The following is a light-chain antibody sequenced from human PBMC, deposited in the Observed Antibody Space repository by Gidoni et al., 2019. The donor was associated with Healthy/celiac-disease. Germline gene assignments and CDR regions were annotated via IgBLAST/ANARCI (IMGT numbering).Light chain of an antibody. J-gene: IGKJ3*01. CDR1: QSVSSY. CDR2: DAS. Sequence: EIVLTQSPATLSLSPGERATLSCRASQSVSSYLAWYQQKPGQAPRLLIYDASNSATGIPARFSGSGSGTDFTLTISSLEPEDFAVYYCQQRSNWPSFTFGPGTKVEIK. CDR3: QQRSNWPSFT. V-gene: IGKV3-11*01.